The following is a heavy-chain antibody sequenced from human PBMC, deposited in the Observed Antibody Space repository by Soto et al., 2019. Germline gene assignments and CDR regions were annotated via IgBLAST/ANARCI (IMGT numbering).Heavy chain of an antibody. Sequence: GESLKTSCTAAEYNFDTYWIGWVREMPGKGLEWMGIIYPGDFDTRYSQSFQGHFAMSVDKSINTAYLQWNSLETSDTAMFYCARLLGYSFGHQEFFDYWGQGTPVTVSS. D-gene: IGHD5-18*01. CDR1: EYNFDTYW. CDR2: IYPGDFDT. CDR3: ARLLGYSFGHQEFFDY. J-gene: IGHJ4*02. V-gene: IGHV5-51*01.